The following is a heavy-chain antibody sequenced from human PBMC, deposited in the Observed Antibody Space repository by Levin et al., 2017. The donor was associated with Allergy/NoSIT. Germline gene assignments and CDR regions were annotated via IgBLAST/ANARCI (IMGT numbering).Heavy chain of an antibody. CDR3: AKSNWFDP. Sequence: PGGSLRLSCAASGFTFSTSWMNWVRQAPGKGLEWVANIKGDGSEKYYVDSVKGRFTISRDNAKNSLDLQMNSLRPEDTAVYYCAKSNWFDPWGQGTLVTVSS. J-gene: IGHJ5*02. V-gene: IGHV3-7*01. CDR1: GFTFSTSW. CDR2: IKGDGSEK.